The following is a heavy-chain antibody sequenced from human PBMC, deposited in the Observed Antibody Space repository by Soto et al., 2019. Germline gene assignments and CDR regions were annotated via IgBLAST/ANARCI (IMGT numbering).Heavy chain of an antibody. J-gene: IGHJ5*02. D-gene: IGHD3-9*01. V-gene: IGHV5-51*01. CDR1: GYIFTSYW. CDR2: IYPGDSDT. CDR3: ARQNYDILTGYNWFDP. Sequence: PGESLKISCNGSGYIFTSYWIGWVRQMPGKGLEWMGIIYPGDSDTRYSPSFQGQVTISADKSISTAYLQWSSLKASDTAMYYCARQNYDILTGYNWFDPWGQGTLVTVSS.